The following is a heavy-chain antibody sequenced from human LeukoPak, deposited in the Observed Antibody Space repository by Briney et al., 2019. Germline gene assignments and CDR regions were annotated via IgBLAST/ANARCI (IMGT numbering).Heavy chain of an antibody. CDR3: ARVDTNSVILVVPREAYWFDP. D-gene: IGHD3-22*01. CDR2: IYYSGST. Sequence: PSETLSLTCTVSGGSISSGGYYWSWIRQHPGKGLEWIGYIYYSGSTYYNPSLKSRVTISVDTSKNQFSLKLSSVTAADTAVYYCARVDTNSVILVVPREAYWFDPWGQGTLVTVSS. V-gene: IGHV4-31*03. J-gene: IGHJ5*02. CDR1: GGSISSGGYY.